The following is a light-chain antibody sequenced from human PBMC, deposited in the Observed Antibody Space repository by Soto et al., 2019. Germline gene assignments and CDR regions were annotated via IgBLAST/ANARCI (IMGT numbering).Light chain of an antibody. V-gene: IGLV3-1*01. CDR3: QAWDSSTLYV. CDR2: QDS. CDR1: KLGDKY. J-gene: IGLJ1*01. Sequence: PSVSVSPGQTASITCSGDKLGDKYACWYQQKPGQSPVLVIYQDSKRPSGIPERFSGSNSGNTATLTISGTQAMDEADYYCQAWDSSTLYVFGTGTKVTV.